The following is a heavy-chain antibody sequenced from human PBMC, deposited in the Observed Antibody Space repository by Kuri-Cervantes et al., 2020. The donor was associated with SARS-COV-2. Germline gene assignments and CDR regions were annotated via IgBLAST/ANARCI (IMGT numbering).Heavy chain of an antibody. CDR1: GFTFSSYW. V-gene: IGHV3-7*01. Sequence: GESRKISCAASGFTFSSYWMSWVRQAPGKGLEWVANIKQDGSEKYYVDSVKGRFTISRDNAKNSLYLQMNSLRAEDTAVYYCAREGVDIVGAPHDAFDTWGQGTMVTVSS. CDR2: IKQDGSEK. J-gene: IGHJ3*02. CDR3: AREGVDIVGAPHDAFDT. D-gene: IGHD1-26*01.